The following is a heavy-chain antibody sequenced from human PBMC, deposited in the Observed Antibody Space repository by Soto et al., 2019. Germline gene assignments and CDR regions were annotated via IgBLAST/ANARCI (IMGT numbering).Heavy chain of an antibody. CDR3: ARGTGYSGYELFDY. CDR1: GGSISSYY. Sequence: SETLSLTCTVSGGSISSYYWSWIRQPPGKGLEWIGYIYYSGSTNYNPSLKSRVTISVDTSKNQFSLKLSSVTAADTAVYYCARGTGYSGYELFDYWGQGTLVTVSS. CDR2: IYYSGST. V-gene: IGHV4-59*01. J-gene: IGHJ4*02. D-gene: IGHD5-12*01.